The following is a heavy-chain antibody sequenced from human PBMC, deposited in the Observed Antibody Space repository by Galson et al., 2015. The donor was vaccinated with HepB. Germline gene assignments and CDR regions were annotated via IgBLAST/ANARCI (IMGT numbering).Heavy chain of an antibody. Sequence: SVTVSCKASGSTFVSYAMHWVRQAPGQRLEWMGWINAGNADTKYSQKFQGRVTFTRDTSASTAYMELSSLRSEDTAVYYCARGGRSGYSYGYSDLWGRGTLVTVSS. CDR3: ARGGRSGYSYGYSDL. D-gene: IGHD5-18*01. V-gene: IGHV1-3*01. CDR1: GSTFVSYA. CDR2: INAGNADT. J-gene: IGHJ2*01.